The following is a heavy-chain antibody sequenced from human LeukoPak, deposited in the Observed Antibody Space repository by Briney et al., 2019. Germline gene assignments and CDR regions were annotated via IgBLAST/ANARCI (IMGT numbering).Heavy chain of an antibody. V-gene: IGHV1-69*13. J-gene: IGHJ6*02. D-gene: IGHD5-12*01. CDR1: GGTFSSYA. CDR2: IIPIFGTA. Sequence: ASVKVSCTASGGTFSSYAISWVRQAPGQGLEWMGGIIPIFGTANYAQKFQGRVTITADESTSTAYMELSSLRSEDTAVYYCARDPGGYSGYDPYYYYGMDVWGQGTTVTVSS. CDR3: ARDPGGYSGYDPYYYYGMDV.